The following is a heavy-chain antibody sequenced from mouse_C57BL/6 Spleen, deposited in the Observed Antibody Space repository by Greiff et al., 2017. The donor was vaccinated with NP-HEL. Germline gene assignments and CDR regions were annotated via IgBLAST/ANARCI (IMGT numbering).Heavy chain of an antibody. CDR1: GYSITSGYY. D-gene: IGHD1-1*01. CDR2: ISYDGSN. V-gene: IGHV3-6*01. CDR3: ANYYGSSYWYFEV. J-gene: IGHJ1*03. Sequence: EVKLQESGPGLVKPSQSLSLTCSVTGYSITSGYYWNWIRQFPGNKLEWMGYISYDGSNNYNPSLKNRISITRDTSKNQFFLKLNSVTTEDTATYYCANYYGSSYWYFEVWGTGTTVTVSS.